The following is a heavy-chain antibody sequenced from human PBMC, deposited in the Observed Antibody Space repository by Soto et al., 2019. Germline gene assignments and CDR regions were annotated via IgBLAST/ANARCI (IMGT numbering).Heavy chain of an antibody. CDR3: ARAGARITMIDVWPRDWFDP. CDR1: GGTFSSYA. J-gene: IGHJ5*02. Sequence: GASVKVSCKASGGTFSSYAISWVRQAPGQGLEWMGGIIPIFGTANYAQKFQGRVTITADESTSTAYMELSSLRSEDTAVYYCARAGARITMIDVWPRDWFDPWGQGTLVTVSS. D-gene: IGHD3-22*01. V-gene: IGHV1-69*13. CDR2: IIPIFGTA.